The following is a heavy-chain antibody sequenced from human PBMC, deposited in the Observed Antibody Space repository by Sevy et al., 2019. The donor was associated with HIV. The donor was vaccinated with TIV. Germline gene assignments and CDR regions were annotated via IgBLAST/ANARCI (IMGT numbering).Heavy chain of an antibody. CDR2: IKQDGSEK. V-gene: IGHV3-7*01. D-gene: IGHD3-16*01. J-gene: IGHJ5*02. Sequence: GGFLRRSCAASGFTSSSYWMNWIRQAPGKGLEWVANIKQDGSEKDYVDCVKGRFTISRDNAKNSLYLEMNTLRAEDTAVYYCATSGGETWGQGTLVTVSS. CDR1: GFTSSSYW. CDR3: ATSGGET.